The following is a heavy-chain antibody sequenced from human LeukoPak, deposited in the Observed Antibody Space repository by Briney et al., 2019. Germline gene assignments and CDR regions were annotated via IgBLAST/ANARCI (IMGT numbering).Heavy chain of an antibody. Sequence: PSQTLSLTCTVSGGSISSGDYYWSWIRQPPGKGLEWIGYIYYSGSTNYNPSLKSQVTMSVDTSKNQFSLKLSSVTAADTAVYYCARERLAVAGDFDYWGQGTLVTVSS. V-gene: IGHV4-30-4*08. CDR1: GGSISSGDYY. D-gene: IGHD6-19*01. CDR3: ARERLAVAGDFDY. J-gene: IGHJ4*02. CDR2: IYYSGST.